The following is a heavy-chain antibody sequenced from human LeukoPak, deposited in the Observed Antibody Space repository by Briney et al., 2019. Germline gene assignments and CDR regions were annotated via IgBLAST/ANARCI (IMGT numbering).Heavy chain of an antibody. CDR3: ARGDYDFWSGLPGSPSDY. Sequence: SETLSLTCTVSGASISSSSYYWGWIRQPPGKGLEWIGSIYYSGSTYYNPSLKSRVTISVDTSKNQFSLKLSSVTAADTAVYYCARGDYDFWSGLPGSPSDYWGQGTLVTVSS. CDR1: GASISSSSYY. V-gene: IGHV4-39*01. D-gene: IGHD3-3*01. CDR2: IYYSGST. J-gene: IGHJ4*02.